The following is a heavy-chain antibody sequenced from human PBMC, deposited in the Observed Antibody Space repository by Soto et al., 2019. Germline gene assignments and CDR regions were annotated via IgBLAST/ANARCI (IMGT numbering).Heavy chain of an antibody. Sequence: ASVKVSCKASGYTFTSYGISWVRQAPGQGLEWMGWISAYNGNTNYAQKLQGRVTMTTDTSTSTAYMELRSLRSDDTAVYYCARAYYYGSGSYLKLSWFDPWGQGTLVTVSS. J-gene: IGHJ5*02. CDR1: GYTFTSYG. CDR3: ARAYYYGSGSYLKLSWFDP. CDR2: ISAYNGNT. D-gene: IGHD3-10*01. V-gene: IGHV1-18*01.